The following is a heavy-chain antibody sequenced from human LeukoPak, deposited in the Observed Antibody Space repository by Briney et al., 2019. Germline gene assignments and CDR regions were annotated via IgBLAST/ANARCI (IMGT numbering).Heavy chain of an antibody. CDR1: GYTFTSYG. V-gene: IGHV1-18*01. CDR3: ARLSFGAAGTFVDY. Sequence: ASVKVSCKASGYTFTSYGISWVRQAPGQGLEWIGWISAYNGNTNYAQKLQGRVTMTTDTSTSTAYVELRSLRSDDTAVYYCARLSFGAAGTFVDYWGQGTLVTVSS. D-gene: IGHD6-13*01. CDR2: ISAYNGNT. J-gene: IGHJ4*02.